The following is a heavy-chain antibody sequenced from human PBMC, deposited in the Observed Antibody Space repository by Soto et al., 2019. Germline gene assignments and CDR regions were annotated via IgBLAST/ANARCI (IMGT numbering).Heavy chain of an antibody. J-gene: IGHJ4*02. D-gene: IGHD1-1*01. CDR3: AANDVTWAAFDY. CDR1: GFTFSSSA. V-gene: IGHV1-58*01. CDR2: IVVGSGKP. Sequence: GASVKVSCKASGFTFSSSAVQWVRQARGQRLEWIGWIVVGSGKPNYAQKFQERVTITRDMSTSTAYMELSSLRSEDTAVYYCAANDVTWAAFDYRAQRTPVTGSS.